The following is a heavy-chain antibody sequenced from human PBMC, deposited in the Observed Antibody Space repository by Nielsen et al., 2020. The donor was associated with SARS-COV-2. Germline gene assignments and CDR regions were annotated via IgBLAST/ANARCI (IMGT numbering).Heavy chain of an antibody. CDR3: ARGSGSGWVTRTPPYFDY. Sequence: ASVKVSCKASGYTFTGYYMHWVRQAPGQGLEWMGRINPNSGGTNYAQKLQGRVTMTTDTSTSTAYMELRSLRSDDTAVYYCARGSGSGWVTRTPPYFDYWGQGTLVTVSS. D-gene: IGHD6-19*01. J-gene: IGHJ4*02. V-gene: IGHV1-2*06. CDR2: INPNSGGT. CDR1: GYTFTGYY.